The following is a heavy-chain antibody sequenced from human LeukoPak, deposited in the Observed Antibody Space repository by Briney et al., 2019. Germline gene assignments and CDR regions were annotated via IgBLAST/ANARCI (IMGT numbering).Heavy chain of an antibody. CDR3: ARGLDQSSPFFLEWLNAPDYYYYYMDV. Sequence: ASVKLSCKPSGYTFTSYDINWVTQATGQRLEGMGWMKPNSGNTGYAQKFQGRVTMTRNTSISTAYMELSSLRSEDTAVYYCARGLDQSSPFFLEWLNAPDYYYYYMDVWGKGTTVTVSS. CDR2: MKPNSGNT. V-gene: IGHV1-8*01. D-gene: IGHD3-3*01. J-gene: IGHJ6*03. CDR1: GYTFTSYD.